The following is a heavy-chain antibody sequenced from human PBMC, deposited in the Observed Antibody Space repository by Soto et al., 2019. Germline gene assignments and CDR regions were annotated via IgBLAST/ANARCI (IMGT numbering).Heavy chain of an antibody. Sequence: ASETLSLTCTVSGGSISSYYWSWIRQPPGKGLEWVSAISGSGGSTYYADSVKGRFTISRDNSKNTLYLQMNSLRAEDTAVYYCAKEGVTIFGVALYFDYWGQGTLVTVSS. CDR1: GGSISSYY. CDR3: AKEGVTIFGVALYFDY. V-gene: IGHV3-23*01. J-gene: IGHJ4*02. D-gene: IGHD3-3*01. CDR2: ISGSGGST.